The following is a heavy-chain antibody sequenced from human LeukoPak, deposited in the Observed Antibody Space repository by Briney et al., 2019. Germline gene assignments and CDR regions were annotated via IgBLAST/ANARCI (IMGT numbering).Heavy chain of an antibody. J-gene: IGHJ3*02. Sequence: SVKVSCKASGGTFSSYAISWVRQAPGQGLEWMGRIIPIFGIANYAQKFQGRVTITADKSTSTAYMELSSLRSEDAAVYYCARGYCSSTSCPHAFDIWGQGTMVTVSS. CDR3: ARGYCSSTSCPHAFDI. V-gene: IGHV1-69*04. D-gene: IGHD2-2*01. CDR2: IIPIFGIA. CDR1: GGTFSSYA.